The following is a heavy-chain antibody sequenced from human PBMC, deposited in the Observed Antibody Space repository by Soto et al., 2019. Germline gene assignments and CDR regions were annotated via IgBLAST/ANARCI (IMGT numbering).Heavy chain of an antibody. CDR1: GGTVASSHW. V-gene: IGHV4-4*02. Sequence: KPSETLSLTCGVSGGTVASSHWWSWVRQSPGRGLEWIGNVYHTGDTNFNPSLQSRVTFSVDKSNNQFSLRLTSVTAADTAVYFCAREIVTAGGNNYFDPWGPGTLVPVSS. CDR2: VYHTGDT. D-gene: IGHD2-21*02. J-gene: IGHJ5*02. CDR3: AREIVTAGGNNYFDP.